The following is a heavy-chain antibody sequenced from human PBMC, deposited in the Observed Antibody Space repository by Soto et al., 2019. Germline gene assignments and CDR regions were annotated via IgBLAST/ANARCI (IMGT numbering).Heavy chain of an antibody. V-gene: IGHV4-59*01. D-gene: IGHD2-2*01. Sequence: SETLSLTCTVSGGSISSYYWSWIRQPPGKGLEWIGYIYYSGSTNYNPSLKSRVTISVDTSKNQFSLKLSSVTAADTAVYYCARVRPAGSTDYWGQGTLVTLSS. J-gene: IGHJ4*02. CDR1: GGSISSYY. CDR3: ARVRPAGSTDY. CDR2: IYYSGST.